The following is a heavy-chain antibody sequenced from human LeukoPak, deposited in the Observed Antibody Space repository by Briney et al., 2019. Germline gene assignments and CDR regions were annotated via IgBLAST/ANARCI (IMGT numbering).Heavy chain of an antibody. Sequence: SVTVSFKASGGTFSSYAISWVRQAPGHGFEWMGRIIPILGIANYAQKFQGRVTITADKSTSTAYMELSSLRSEDTAVYYCARDRAPEFRAFDIWGQGTMVTVSS. CDR1: GGTFSSYA. D-gene: IGHD3-10*01. CDR2: IIPILGIA. J-gene: IGHJ3*02. CDR3: ARDRAPEFRAFDI. V-gene: IGHV1-69*04.